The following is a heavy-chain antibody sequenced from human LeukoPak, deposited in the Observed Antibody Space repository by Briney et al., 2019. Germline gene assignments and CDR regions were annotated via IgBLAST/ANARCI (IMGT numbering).Heavy chain of an antibody. V-gene: IGHV3-21*01. CDR3: ARGEERWDLLSPYFFDY. Sequence: GGSLRLSCAASGFTFNSYSMNWVRQAPGKGLEWVSSISGSINYISYADSVKGRLTISRDNAKNSLFLQMNSLRADDTAVYYCARGEERWDLLSPYFFDYWGQGTLVTVSS. CDR1: GFTFNSYS. J-gene: IGHJ4*02. CDR2: ISGSINYI. D-gene: IGHD1-26*01.